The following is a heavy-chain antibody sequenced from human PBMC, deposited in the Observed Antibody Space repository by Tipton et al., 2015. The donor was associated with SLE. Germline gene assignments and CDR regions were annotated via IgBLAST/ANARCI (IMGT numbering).Heavy chain of an antibody. Sequence: TLSLTCTVSGGSISSSSYYWGWIRQPPGKGLEWIGSIYYSGSTYHNPSLKSRVTISVDTSKNQFSLKLSSVTAADTAVYYCAVNWGAWYFDLWGRGPLVTVSS. J-gene: IGHJ2*01. CDR2: IYYSGST. CDR3: AVNWGAWYFDL. V-gene: IGHV4-39*07. CDR1: GGSISSSSYY. D-gene: IGHD7-27*01.